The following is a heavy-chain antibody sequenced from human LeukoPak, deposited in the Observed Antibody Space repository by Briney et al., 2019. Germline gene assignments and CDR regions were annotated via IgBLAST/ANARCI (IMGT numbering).Heavy chain of an antibody. CDR3: ARYRYSSGRYFDY. Sequence: PGGSLRLSCAASGFTSSTYWMSWVRQAPGKGLEWVANIKQDESEKYYVDSVKGRFTISRDNAKNSLYLQMNSLRAEDTAVYFCARYRYSSGRYFDYWGQGTLVTVSS. CDR1: GFTSSTYW. J-gene: IGHJ4*02. V-gene: IGHV3-7*01. CDR2: IKQDESEK. D-gene: IGHD6-19*01.